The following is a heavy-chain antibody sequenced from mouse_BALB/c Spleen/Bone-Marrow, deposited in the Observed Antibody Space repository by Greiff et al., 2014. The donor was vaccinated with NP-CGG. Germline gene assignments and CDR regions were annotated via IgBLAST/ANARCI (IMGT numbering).Heavy chain of an antibody. Sequence: QVQLQQSGPGLVRPGVSVKISCKGSGYAFTEYSIHWVKQSHAKSLEWIGVISAYSGNTNFNQIFKGKATMTVDKSSSTAYMELARLTSEDSAIYYCTRGGSSHWYFDVWGAGTTVTVSS. D-gene: IGHD1-1*01. CDR2: ISAYSGNT. CDR3: TRGGSSHWYFDV. V-gene: IGHV1-67*01. J-gene: IGHJ1*01. CDR1: GYAFTEYS.